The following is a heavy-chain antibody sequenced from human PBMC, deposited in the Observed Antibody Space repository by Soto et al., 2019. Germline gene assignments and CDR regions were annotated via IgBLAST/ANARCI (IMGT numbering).Heavy chain of an antibody. D-gene: IGHD3-9*01. CDR1: GFSLSTSGVG. CDR3: AHRQPLRYFDWSYAFDI. J-gene: IGHJ3*02. Sequence: QITLKESGPTLVKPTQTLTLTCTFSGFSLSTSGVGVGWIRQPPGKALEWLALIYWDDDKRYSPSLKSRLTITKDTSKNQVVLTMTSMDPVDTATYYCAHRQPLRYFDWSYAFDIWGQGTMVTVSS. CDR2: IYWDDDK. V-gene: IGHV2-5*02.